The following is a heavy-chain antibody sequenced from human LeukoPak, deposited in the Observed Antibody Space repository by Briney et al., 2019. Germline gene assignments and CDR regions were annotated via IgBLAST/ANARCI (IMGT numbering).Heavy chain of an antibody. CDR1: GGSFSGYY. CDR2: INHSGST. CDR3: ARIGYCSGGSCYGDYYGMDV. D-gene: IGHD2-15*01. Sequence: SETLSLTCAVYGGSFSGYYWSWIRQPPGKGLEWIGEINHSGSTNYNPSLKSRVTISVDTSKNQFSLKLGSVTAADTAVYYCARIGYCSGGSCYGDYYGMDVWGQGTTVTVSS. V-gene: IGHV4-34*01. J-gene: IGHJ6*02.